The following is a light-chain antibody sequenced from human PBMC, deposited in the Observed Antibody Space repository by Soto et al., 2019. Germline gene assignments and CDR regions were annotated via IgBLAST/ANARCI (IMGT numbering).Light chain of an antibody. CDR2: GAS. Sequence: VVMTQSPATVSVSPGERATLSCRASQSVSTNLAWYQQKPGQAPRLLIYGASGRATAIPARFSGSGSGTEFTLTISSLQSEDCAIYYCQQYDKWPETFGQGTRWISN. J-gene: IGKJ1*01. V-gene: IGKV3D-15*01. CDR3: QQYDKWPET. CDR1: QSVSTN.